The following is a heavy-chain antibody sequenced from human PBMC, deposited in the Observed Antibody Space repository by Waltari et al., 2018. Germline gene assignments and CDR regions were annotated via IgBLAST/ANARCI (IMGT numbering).Heavy chain of an antibody. J-gene: IGHJ4*02. CDR3: VRDGGRLYGPENFHGIDS. D-gene: IGHD3-10*01. Sequence: QVVLLESGPGLVKPSETLSLTCTVSGDSISRYYWGWVRQPAGKTLEWMGRIYSGGTAHYNPSLKSRVTLSVDMSRNQVSRRLTSVTAADTAMYYCVRDGGRLYGPENFHGIDSWGQGTLVTVSS. V-gene: IGHV4-4*07. CDR2: IYSGGTA. CDR1: GDSISRYY.